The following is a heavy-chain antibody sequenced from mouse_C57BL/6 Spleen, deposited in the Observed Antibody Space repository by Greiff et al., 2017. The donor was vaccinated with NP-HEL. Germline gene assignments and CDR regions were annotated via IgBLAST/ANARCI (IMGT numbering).Heavy chain of an antibody. J-gene: IGHJ4*01. CDR1: GFTFSSYA. V-gene: IGHV5-4*01. CDR2: ISDGGSYT. CDR3: ARGGNDCYYAMDY. Sequence: EVQVVESGGGLVKPGGSLKLSCAASGFTFSSYAMSWVRQTPEKRLEWVATISDGGSYTYYPDNVKGRFTISRDNAKNNLYLQMSHLKSEDTAMYYCARGGNDCYYAMDYWGQGTSVTVSS. D-gene: IGHD2-4*01.